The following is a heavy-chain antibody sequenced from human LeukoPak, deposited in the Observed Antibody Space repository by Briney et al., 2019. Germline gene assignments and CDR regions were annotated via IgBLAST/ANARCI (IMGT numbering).Heavy chain of an antibody. CDR1: GDSISTSNSY. CDR3: ARAGDSGYSYGSPDY. CDR2: IYYSGST. J-gene: IGHJ4*02. Sequence: SETLSLTCTVSGDSISTSNSYWGWIRQPPGKGLEWIGSIYYSGSTYYNPSLKSRVTISVDTSKTQFSLKLSSVTAADTAVYYCARAGDSGYSYGSPDYWGQGTLVTVSS. V-gene: IGHV4-39*07. D-gene: IGHD5-18*01.